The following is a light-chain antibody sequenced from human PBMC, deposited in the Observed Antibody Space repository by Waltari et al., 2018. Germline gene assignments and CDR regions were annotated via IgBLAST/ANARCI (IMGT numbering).Light chain of an antibody. J-gene: IGKJ4*01. CDR1: QSVSNY. V-gene: IGKV3-11*01. Sequence: EIVLTQSPATLSLSPGERATLSCRASQSVSNYLAWYQHKPGHAPRLLIYDSSNRATDIPGRFSGSGSGTDFTLTISSLEPEDFAVYYCQQRYSWITFGGGTKVEIK. CDR2: DSS. CDR3: QQRYSWIT.